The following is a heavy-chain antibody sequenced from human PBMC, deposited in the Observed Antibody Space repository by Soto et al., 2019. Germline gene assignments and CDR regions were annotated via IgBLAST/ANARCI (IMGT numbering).Heavy chain of an antibody. CDR1: GGSISSSSYY. D-gene: IGHD6-13*01. V-gene: IGHV4-39*01. CDR2: IYYSGST. J-gene: IGHJ4*02. CDR3: ARRGSSSWYGY. Sequence: QLQLQESGPGLVKPPETLSLTCTVSGGSISSSSYYWGWIRQPPGKGLEWIGSIYYSGSTYYNPSLKGRVTISVDTSKNQFSLKLSSVTAADTAVYYCARRGSSSWYGYWGQGTLVTVSS.